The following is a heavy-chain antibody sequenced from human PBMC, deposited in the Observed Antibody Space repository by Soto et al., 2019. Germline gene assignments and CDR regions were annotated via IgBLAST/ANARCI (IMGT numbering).Heavy chain of an antibody. V-gene: IGHV3-23*01. J-gene: IGHJ4*02. CDR1: GFTFSSYA. CDR2: ISGSGGST. D-gene: IGHD2-2*01. CDR3: AKHTCSSTSCYVYGY. Sequence: EVQLLESGGGLVQPGGSLRLSCAASGFTFSSYAMSWVRQAPGKGLEWVSAISGSGGSTYYADSVKGRFTISRDNSKNTLYLHMNSLRAEDTAVYYCAKHTCSSTSCYVYGYWGRGTLVTFSS.